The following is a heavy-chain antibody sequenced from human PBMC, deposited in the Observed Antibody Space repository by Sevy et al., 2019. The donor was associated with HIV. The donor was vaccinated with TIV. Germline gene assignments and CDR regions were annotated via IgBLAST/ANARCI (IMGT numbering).Heavy chain of an antibody. CDR2: ISFDGSNK. V-gene: IGHV3-30-3*01. D-gene: IGHD2-2*01. J-gene: IGHJ3*02. CDR3: ARGGWDIVVVPAAFDI. Sequence: VGSLRLSCAASGFTFSGYTLHWVRQAPGKGLEWVAVISFDGSNKYYVDSVKGRFTISRDNSKNTLYLQMNSLRPEDTAVYYCARGGWDIVVVPAAFDIWGQGTMVTVSS. CDR1: GFTFSGYT.